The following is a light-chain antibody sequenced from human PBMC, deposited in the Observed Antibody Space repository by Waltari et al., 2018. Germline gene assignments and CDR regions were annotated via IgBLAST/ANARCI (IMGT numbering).Light chain of an antibody. CDR3: CSYAGSSTWV. J-gene: IGLJ3*02. CDR2: EGN. CDR1: SSDVGSYNL. Sequence: QSALTQPASVSGSPGQSITISCTGTSSDVGSYNLVSWYHQHQGKAPKLMIYEGNKRPSGVSNRFSGAKSGNTASLTIAVLQAEDEADYYCCSYAGSSTWVFGGGTKVTVL. V-gene: IGLV2-23*01.